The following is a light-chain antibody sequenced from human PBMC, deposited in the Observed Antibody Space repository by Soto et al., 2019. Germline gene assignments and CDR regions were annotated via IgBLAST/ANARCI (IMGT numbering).Light chain of an antibody. Sequence: EIVFTQSPGTLSLSPGERVTLSCRASQSISNDHLAWYQQKSGQAPRLLIHGTSNRATGIPDRFSGSGSRTDFTLTFTRLEPEDFAVYYCEYYGTSITFGGGTKVDIK. J-gene: IGKJ4*01. CDR2: GTS. V-gene: IGKV3-20*01. CDR1: QSISNDH. CDR3: EYYGTSIT.